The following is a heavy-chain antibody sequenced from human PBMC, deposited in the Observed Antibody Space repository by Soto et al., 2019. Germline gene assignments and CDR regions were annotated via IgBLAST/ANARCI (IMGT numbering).Heavy chain of an antibody. CDR3: AREGIAVDGYYYYGMDV. CDR2: TYYRSKWYN. J-gene: IGHJ6*02. CDR1: GDSVSSNSAA. Sequence: PSQTLSLTCAISGDSVSSNSAAWNWIRQSPSRGLERLGRTYYRSKWYNDYAVSVKSRITINPDTSKNQFSLQLNSVTPEDTAVYYCAREGIAVDGYYYYGMDVWGQGTTVTVS. D-gene: IGHD6-19*01. V-gene: IGHV6-1*01.